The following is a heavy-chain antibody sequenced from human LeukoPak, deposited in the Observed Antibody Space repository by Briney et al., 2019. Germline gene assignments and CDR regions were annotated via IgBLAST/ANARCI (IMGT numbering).Heavy chain of an antibody. Sequence: PGGSLGLSCAASGFTFSSYWMNWVRQAPGKGLVWVSRIASDGSSTTYADSVKGRFSISRDNAKNTVYLQMNSLRAEDTAVYYCVSFYETYWGRGTLVTVSS. CDR3: VSFYETY. J-gene: IGHJ4*02. CDR1: GFTFSSYW. CDR2: IASDGSST. D-gene: IGHD2/OR15-2a*01. V-gene: IGHV3-74*01.